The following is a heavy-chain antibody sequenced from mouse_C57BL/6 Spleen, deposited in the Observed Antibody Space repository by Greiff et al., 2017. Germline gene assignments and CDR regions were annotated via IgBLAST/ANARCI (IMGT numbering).Heavy chain of an antibody. V-gene: IGHV1-55*01. CDR3: ASAELRPRDYYAKGD. J-gene: IGHJ4*01. D-gene: IGHD3-2*02. Sequence: QVQLQQPGAELVKPGASVKMSCKASGYTFTSYWITWVKQRPGQGLEWIGDIYPGSGSTNYNEKFKSKATLTVDTSSSTAYMQLISLPSEDSAVDYCASAELRPRDYYAKGDWGQGTSVTVSS. CDR2: IYPGSGST. CDR1: GYTFTSYW.